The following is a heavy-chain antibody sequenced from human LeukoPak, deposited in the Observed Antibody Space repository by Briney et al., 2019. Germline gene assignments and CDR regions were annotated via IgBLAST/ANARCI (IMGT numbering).Heavy chain of an antibody. CDR3: ARLIPRGSASDI. V-gene: IGHV4-34*01. D-gene: IGHD3-10*01. J-gene: IGHJ3*02. Sequence: PSETLSLTCAVYGGSFSGYYWSWIRQPPGKGLEWIGEINHSGSTNYNPSLKSRVTISVDTSKNQFSLKLSSVTAADTAVYYCARLIPRGSASDIWGQGTMVTVSS. CDR1: GGSFSGYY. CDR2: INHSGST.